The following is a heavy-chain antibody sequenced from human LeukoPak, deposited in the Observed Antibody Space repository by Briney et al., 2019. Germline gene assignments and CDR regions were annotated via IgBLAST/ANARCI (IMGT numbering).Heavy chain of an antibody. D-gene: IGHD3-22*01. Sequence: GGSLRLSCAASGFTFSSYGMHWVRQAPGKGLEWVAFIRYDGSNKYYADSVKGRFTISRDNSKNTLYLQMNSLRAEDTAVYYCAKDHYDSSGPAYYYYYMDVWGKGTTVTISS. V-gene: IGHV3-30*02. CDR2: IRYDGSNK. CDR3: AKDHYDSSGPAYYYYYMDV. CDR1: GFTFSSYG. J-gene: IGHJ6*03.